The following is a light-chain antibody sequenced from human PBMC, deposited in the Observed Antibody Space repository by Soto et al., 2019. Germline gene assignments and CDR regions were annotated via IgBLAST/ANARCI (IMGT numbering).Light chain of an antibody. J-gene: IGKJ1*01. V-gene: IGKV3-15*01. CDR2: GAS. Sequence: EIVMTQSPATLSVSPGESATLSCRASQSVSNNLTWYQQKPGQPPRLLIYGASTRATGVPGRFSGSGSGTEFTLTIRSLQSEDFAVYYCQQYNDWWTFGQGTKVDI. CDR3: QQYNDWWT. CDR1: QSVSNN.